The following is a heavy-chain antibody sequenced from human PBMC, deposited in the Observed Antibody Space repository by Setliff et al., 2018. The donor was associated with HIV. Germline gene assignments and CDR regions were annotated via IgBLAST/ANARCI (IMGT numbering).Heavy chain of an antibody. J-gene: IGHJ4*02. CDR2: MYSGGNT. D-gene: IGHD4-17*01. CDR3: VRDDYGYNGKGFDY. V-gene: IGHV4-39*02. CDR1: GDSISSVSYS. Sequence: SETLSLTCTVSGDSISSVSYSWGWIRQPPGKGLEWIGYMYSGGNTYYKPSLKSRVTMSVDSSNNQISLRLSSVTAADTAMYYCVRDDYGYNGKGFDYWGPGTLVTVS.